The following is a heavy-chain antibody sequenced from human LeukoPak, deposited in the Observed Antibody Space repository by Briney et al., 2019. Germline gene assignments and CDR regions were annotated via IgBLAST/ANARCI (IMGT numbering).Heavy chain of an antibody. J-gene: IGHJ4*02. V-gene: IGHV3-23*01. CDR3: ARAPTVTTIFDS. CDR1: GFTFSSYG. CDR2: ISGSGGST. Sequence: GGSLRLSCAASGFTFSSYGMSWVRQAPGKGLEWVSAISGSGGSTYYADSVKGRFTISRDNSKNTLYLQMNSLRTEDTAMYYCARAPTVTTIFDSWGQGTLVTVSS. D-gene: IGHD4-17*01.